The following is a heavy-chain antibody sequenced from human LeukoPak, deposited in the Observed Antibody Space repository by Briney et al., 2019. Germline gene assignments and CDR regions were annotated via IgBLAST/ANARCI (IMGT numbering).Heavy chain of an antibody. J-gene: IGHJ4*02. Sequence: ASVKVSCKASGYTFTGYYMHWVRQAPGQGLDWMGWINPNIGGTNYAQKFQGRVTMTRDTSISTAYMALSRPRSDDTAAYSCARDSKRGSSSGRYSWGTGSSNDYWGQGTLVTVSS. CDR1: GYTFTGYY. V-gene: IGHV1-2*02. CDR3: ARDSKRGSSSGRYSWGTGSSNDY. D-gene: IGHD6-19*01. CDR2: INPNIGGT.